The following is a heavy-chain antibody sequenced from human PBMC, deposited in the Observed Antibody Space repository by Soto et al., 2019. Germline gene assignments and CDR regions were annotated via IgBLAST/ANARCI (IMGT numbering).Heavy chain of an antibody. J-gene: IGHJ5*02. CDR1: GFTFSSYA. V-gene: IGHV3-30-3*01. Sequence: GGSLRLSCAASGFTFSSYAMHWVRQAPGKGLEWVAVISYDGSNKYYADSVKGRFTISRDNSKNTLYLQMNSLRAEDTAVYYCAREVGATKGYNWFDPWGQGTLVTVSS. CDR3: AREVGATKGYNWFDP. D-gene: IGHD1-26*01. CDR2: ISYDGSNK.